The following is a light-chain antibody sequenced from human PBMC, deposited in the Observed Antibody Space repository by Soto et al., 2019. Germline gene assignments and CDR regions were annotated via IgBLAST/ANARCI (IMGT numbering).Light chain of an antibody. Sequence: EIVLTQSPGTLSLSPGERATLSCRASQSVGGNSLTWYQQKPGQAPRVLFYGASNRATGIPDRFSGSGSGTDFTLTIRRLGPEDFAVYYCQQYYSSPRTFGQGTKVELK. CDR1: QSVGGNS. CDR3: QQYYSSPRT. CDR2: GAS. V-gene: IGKV3-20*01. J-gene: IGKJ1*01.